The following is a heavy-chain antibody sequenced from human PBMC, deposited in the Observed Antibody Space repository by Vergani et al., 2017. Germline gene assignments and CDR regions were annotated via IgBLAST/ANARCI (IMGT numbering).Heavy chain of an antibody. V-gene: IGHV4-59*04. Sequence: QVQLEESGPGLVKPSETLSLTCTASGGSFNTYYWSWIRQSPGKGLEWIGYIYSTGSTYYNPSLESRVTMSVDTSKSQFSLKLSSVTAADTAVYYCTRHWAVVAANNWFDPWGQGTLVTVSS. CDR1: GGSFNTYY. CDR2: IYSTGST. CDR3: TRHWAVVAANNWFDP. J-gene: IGHJ5*02. D-gene: IGHD2-15*01.